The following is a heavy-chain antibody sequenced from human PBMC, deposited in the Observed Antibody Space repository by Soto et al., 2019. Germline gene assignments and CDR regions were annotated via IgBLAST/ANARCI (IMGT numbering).Heavy chain of an antibody. CDR1: GFTFGTYA. Sequence: GGSLRLSCAASGFTFGTYAMNWVRQAPGKGLEWVSGISGSGASTYYADSVKGRFTISSDNSKNTLYLQMNSLKAEDTAVYYCAKQGAVTGDFDHWGQGTLVTVSS. D-gene: IGHD4-4*01. CDR2: ISGSGAST. CDR3: AKQGAVTGDFDH. J-gene: IGHJ4*02. V-gene: IGHV3-23*01.